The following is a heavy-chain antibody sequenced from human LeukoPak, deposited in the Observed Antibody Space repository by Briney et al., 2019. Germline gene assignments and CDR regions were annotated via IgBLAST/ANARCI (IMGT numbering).Heavy chain of an antibody. V-gene: IGHV3-49*04. CDR3: VCQDHYDTLENFDC. J-gene: IGHJ4*02. D-gene: IGHD3-22*01. CDR2: IRSNAYGGTT. CDR1: GFTLNNGD. Sequence: PGGSLRLSCTASGFTLNNGDITWVRQAPGKGPEWLAFIRSNAYGGTTFYAASVQGKFTISRDDSQGIAYLQMNSVSSEDTAVYYCVCQDHYDTLENFDCWGQGTLVTVSS.